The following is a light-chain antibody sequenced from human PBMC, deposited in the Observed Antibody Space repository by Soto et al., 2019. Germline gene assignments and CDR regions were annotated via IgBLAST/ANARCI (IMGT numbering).Light chain of an antibody. CDR3: QSYDKRLTAYV. Sequence: QSVLRQPPSVSGAAGQRVTISCSGTSSSIGAGYEVHWYHQLPGTAPKLVVSGNGNRPSGVPDRLSASKSGTSASLAITGLQAEDEGHYYCQSYDKRLTAYVFGTGTKVTVL. J-gene: IGLJ1*01. V-gene: IGLV1-40*01. CDR1: SSSIGAGYE. CDR2: GNG.